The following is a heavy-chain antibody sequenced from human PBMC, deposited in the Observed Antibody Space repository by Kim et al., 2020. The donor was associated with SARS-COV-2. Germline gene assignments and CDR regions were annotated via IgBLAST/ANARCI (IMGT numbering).Heavy chain of an antibody. V-gene: IGHV3-53*04. D-gene: IGHD6-13*01. Sequence: YYADSVKGRFTISRHNSKNTLYLQMNSLRAEDTAVYYCARGGYSSSPFDYWGQGTLVTVSS. J-gene: IGHJ4*02. CDR3: ARGGYSSSPFDY.